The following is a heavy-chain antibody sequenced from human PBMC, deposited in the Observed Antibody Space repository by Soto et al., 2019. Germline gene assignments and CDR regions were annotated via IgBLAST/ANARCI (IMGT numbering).Heavy chain of an antibody. J-gene: IGHJ4*02. CDR3: ARGPLTTVPHS. D-gene: IGHD4-17*01. V-gene: IGHV4-31*03. CDR1: GGSISSGGYY. CDR2: IYYSGST. Sequence: QVQLQESGPGLVKPSQTLSLTCTVSGGSISSGGYYWSWIRQHPGKGLEWIGYIYYSGSTYYNPALKRRVNIPVDTSKSLCPLKLSSVIAADTAGYYCARGPLTTVPHSWGQGTLVTVSS.